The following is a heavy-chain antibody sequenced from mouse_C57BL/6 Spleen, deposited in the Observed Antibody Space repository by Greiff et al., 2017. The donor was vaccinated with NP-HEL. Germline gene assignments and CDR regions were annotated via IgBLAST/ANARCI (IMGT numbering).Heavy chain of an antibody. Sequence: EVKLMESGGGLVKPGGSLKLSCAASGFTFSDYGMHWVRQAPEKGLEWVAYISSGSSTNYYADTVKGRFTIARDNAKHTLFLQMTSLRSEDTAMYYCARTGRRYYSMDYWGQGTSVTVSS. CDR2: ISSGSSTN. J-gene: IGHJ4*01. CDR3: ARTGRRYYSMDY. CDR1: GFTFSDYG. V-gene: IGHV5-17*01. D-gene: IGHD4-1*01.